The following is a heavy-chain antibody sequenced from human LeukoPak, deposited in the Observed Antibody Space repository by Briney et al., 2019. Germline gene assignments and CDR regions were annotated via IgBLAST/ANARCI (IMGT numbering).Heavy chain of an antibody. CDR1: GGSFSGYY. CDR2: INHSGST. J-gene: IGHJ4*02. Sequence: SETLSLTCAVYGGSFSGYYWSWIRQPPGKGLEWIGEINHSGSTNYNPSLKSRVTISVDTSKNQFSLKLSSVTAADTAVYYCARGRVSAYSGSYGHWGQGTLVTVSS. CDR3: ARGRVSAYSGSYGH. D-gene: IGHD1-26*01. V-gene: IGHV4-34*01.